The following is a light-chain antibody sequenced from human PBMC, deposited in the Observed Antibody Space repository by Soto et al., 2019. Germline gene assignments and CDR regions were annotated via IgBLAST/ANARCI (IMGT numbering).Light chain of an antibody. CDR1: SSNIGAGYD. Sequence: QLVLTQPPSVSGAPGQRVTISCTGSSSNIGAGYDVHWYQQLPGTAPKLLIYGNSNRPSGVPDRFSGSKSGTSASLAITGLQAEDEADYYCQSYDNSLSVWVFGGGTKLTVL. CDR3: QSYDNSLSVWV. J-gene: IGLJ3*02. V-gene: IGLV1-40*01. CDR2: GNS.